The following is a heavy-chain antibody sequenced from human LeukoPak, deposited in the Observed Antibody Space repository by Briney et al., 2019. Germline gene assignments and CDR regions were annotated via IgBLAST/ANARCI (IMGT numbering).Heavy chain of an antibody. J-gene: IGHJ4*02. V-gene: IGHV4-31*03. D-gene: IGHD5-18*01. CDR1: GGSISGYY. CDR3: ASAMTAMVTDY. CDR2: IYYSGST. Sequence: SETLSLTCTVSGGSISGYYWSWIRQHPGKGLEWIGYIYYSGSTYYNPSLKSRVTISVDTSKNQFSLKLSSVTAADTAVYYCASAMTAMVTDYWGQGTLVTVSS.